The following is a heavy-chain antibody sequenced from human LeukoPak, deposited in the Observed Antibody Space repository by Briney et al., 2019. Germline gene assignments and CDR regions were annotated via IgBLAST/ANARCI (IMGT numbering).Heavy chain of an antibody. J-gene: IGHJ5*02. V-gene: IGHV1-18*01. CDR2: ISAYNGNT. D-gene: IGHD1-26*01. CDR1: GYTFTSYG. CDR3: ARDYIVGASYNWFDP. Sequence: ASVKVSCKASGYTFTSYGISWVRQAPGQGLEWMGWISAYNGNTNYAQKLQGRVTMTTDTSTSTAYMELRSLRSDDTAVYYCARDYIVGASYNWFDPWGQGTLVTVSS.